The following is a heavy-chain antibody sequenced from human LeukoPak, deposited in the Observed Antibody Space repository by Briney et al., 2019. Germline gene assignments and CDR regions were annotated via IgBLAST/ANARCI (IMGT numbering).Heavy chain of an antibody. V-gene: IGHV5-51*01. D-gene: IGHD2-15*01. CDR2: IYPGDSDT. CDR1: GYTFTSYW. CDR3: ARQYCSGGSCYFPFYGMDV. Sequence: GESLKISCKGSGYTFTSYWNAWVRQMPGKGLEWMGIIYPGDSDTRYSPSFQGQVTTSADKSISTAYLQWSSLKASDTAMYYCARQYCSGGSCYFPFYGMDVWGQGTTVTVSS. J-gene: IGHJ6*02.